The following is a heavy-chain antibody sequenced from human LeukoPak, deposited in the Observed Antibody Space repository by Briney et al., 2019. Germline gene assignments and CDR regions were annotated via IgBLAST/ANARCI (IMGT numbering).Heavy chain of an antibody. CDR3: AREIPCSSSSCLDY. D-gene: IGHD2-2*01. J-gene: IGHJ4*02. CDR2: INPNSGGT. V-gene: IGHV1-2*02. Sequence: ASVKDSCKASGYTFTAYYMHWVRQAPGQGLEWMGWINPNSGGTNFAQKFQGRVTMTRDTSITTAHMELSRLTSDDTAVYYCAREIPCSSSSCLDYWGQGTLVTVSS. CDR1: GYTFTAYY.